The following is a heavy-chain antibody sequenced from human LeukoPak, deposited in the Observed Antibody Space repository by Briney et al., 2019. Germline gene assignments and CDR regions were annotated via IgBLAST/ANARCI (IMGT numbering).Heavy chain of an antibody. Sequence: PSETLSLTRTVSGGSIRSYYWSWIRQPPGKGLEWIGYIYYTGSTNYNPSLKSRVTISVDTSKNQFSLNLISVTAADTAVYYCARVLPYSSGWGVDYWGQGALVTVSS. J-gene: IGHJ4*02. D-gene: IGHD6-19*01. CDR3: ARVLPYSSGWGVDY. CDR2: IYYTGST. V-gene: IGHV4-59*01. CDR1: GGSIRSYY.